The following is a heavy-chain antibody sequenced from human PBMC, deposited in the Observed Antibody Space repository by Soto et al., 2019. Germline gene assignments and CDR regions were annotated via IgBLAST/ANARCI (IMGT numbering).Heavy chain of an antibody. CDR3: ARALFYDFWSAVFAWWFDP. Sequence: SETLSLTCTVSGGSISSSSYYWGWIRQPPGKGLEWIGSIYYSGSTYYNPSLKSRVTISVDTSKNQFSLKLSSVTAADTAVYYCARALFYDFWSAVFAWWFDPWGQGTLVTVSS. V-gene: IGHV4-39*01. D-gene: IGHD3-3*01. CDR1: GGSISSSSYY. CDR2: IYYSGST. J-gene: IGHJ5*02.